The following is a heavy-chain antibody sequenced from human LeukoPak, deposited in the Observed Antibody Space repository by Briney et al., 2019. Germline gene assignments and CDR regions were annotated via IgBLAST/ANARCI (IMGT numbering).Heavy chain of an antibody. CDR3: ARDEVVAAPNYFGMVV. J-gene: IGHJ6*02. V-gene: IGHV1-8*01. D-gene: IGHD2-15*01. Sequence: ASVKVSFKASGYTFTSYDVNWVRQATGQGLEWMGWMNPNSGNTGLAQKFQGRVTLTRDTSLSTAYMELSNLRSDDTAVYYCARDEVVAAPNYFGMVVWGQGTTVSVSS. CDR1: GYTFTSYD. CDR2: MNPNSGNT.